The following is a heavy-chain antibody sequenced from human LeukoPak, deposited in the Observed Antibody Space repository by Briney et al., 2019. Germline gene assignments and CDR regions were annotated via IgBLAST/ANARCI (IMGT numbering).Heavy chain of an antibody. J-gene: IGHJ6*02. CDR2: IYYSGST. CDR1: GCSISSYY. V-gene: IGHV4-59*12. CDR3: ARGMNYYDSSGGV. D-gene: IGHD3-22*01. Sequence: SETLSLTCTASGCSISSYYWSWIRQPPGKGLEWIGYIYYSGSTNYNPTLKSRVTISIDTSKNQFSLKLSSVTAADTAVYYCARGMNYYDSSGGVWGQGTTVTVSS.